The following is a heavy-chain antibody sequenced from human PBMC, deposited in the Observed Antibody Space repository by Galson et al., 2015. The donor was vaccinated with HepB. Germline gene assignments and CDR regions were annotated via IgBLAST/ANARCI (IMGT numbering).Heavy chain of an antibody. CDR2: ISGSGGST. CDR1: GFTFSSYA. CDR3: AKVSSRVVWSGYYPNDS. Sequence: SLRLSCAASGFTFSSYAMSWVRQAPGKGLEWVSAISGSGGSTYYADSVKGRFTISRDNSKNTLYLQMNSLRAEDTAVYYCAKVSSRVVWSGYYPNDSWGQGTLVTVSS. J-gene: IGHJ5*01. D-gene: IGHD3-3*01. V-gene: IGHV3-23*01.